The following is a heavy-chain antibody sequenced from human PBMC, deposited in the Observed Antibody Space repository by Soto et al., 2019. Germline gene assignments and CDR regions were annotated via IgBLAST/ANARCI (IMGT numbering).Heavy chain of an antibody. CDR2: INPSGGST. CDR1: GYTFTSYY. V-gene: IGHV1-46*01. Sequence: GASVKVSCKASGYTFTSYYMHWVRQAPGQGLEWMGIINPSGGSTSYAQKFQGRVTMTRDTSTSTVYMELSSLRSEDTAVYYCARGAVVPAAIRAPFDYWGQGTLVTVSS. J-gene: IGHJ4*02. D-gene: IGHD2-2*01. CDR3: ARGAVVPAAIRAPFDY.